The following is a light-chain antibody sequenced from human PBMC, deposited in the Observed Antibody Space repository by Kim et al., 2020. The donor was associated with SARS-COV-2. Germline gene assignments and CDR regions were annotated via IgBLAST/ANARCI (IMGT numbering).Light chain of an antibody. CDR3: SSRDSSGNHVV. J-gene: IGLJ2*01. Sequence: SSELTQDPAVSVAFGQTVRITCQGDSLRSYYASWYQQKPGHAPVLVIYGKNNQPSGIPDRFSGSSSGNTASLTITGAQAEDEADYYCSSRDSSGNHVVFGGGTQLTVL. V-gene: IGLV3-19*01. CDR2: GKN. CDR1: SLRSYY.